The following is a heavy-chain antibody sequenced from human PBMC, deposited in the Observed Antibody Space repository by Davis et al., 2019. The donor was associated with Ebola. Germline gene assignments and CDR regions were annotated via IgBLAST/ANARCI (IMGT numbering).Heavy chain of an antibody. J-gene: IGHJ3*02. D-gene: IGHD1-26*01. CDR3: AKDTSNIWFDI. Sequence: GGSLRPSCAAPGFTFDAYAMSWVRQAPGKGLEWVSGINWNGGSTGYADSIKGRFTNSRDNAKNSLYLEMNSLRVEDTARYYCAKDTSNIWFDIWGQGTNVTVSS. CDR1: GFTFDAYA. V-gene: IGHV3-20*04. CDR2: INWNGGST.